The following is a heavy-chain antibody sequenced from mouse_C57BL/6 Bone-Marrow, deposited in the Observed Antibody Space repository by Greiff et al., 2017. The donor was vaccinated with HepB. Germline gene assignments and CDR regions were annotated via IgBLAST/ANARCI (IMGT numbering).Heavy chain of an antibody. V-gene: IGHV1-69*01. Sequence: VQLQQPGAELVMPGASVKLSCKASGYTFTSYWMHWVKQRPGQGLEWIGEIDPSDSYTNYNQKFKGKSTLTVDKSSSTAYMQLSSLTSEDSAVYYCASGSYERYFDVWGTGTTVTVSS. D-gene: IGHD2-3*01. CDR3: ASGSYERYFDV. CDR1: GYTFTSYW. CDR2: IDPSDSYT. J-gene: IGHJ1*03.